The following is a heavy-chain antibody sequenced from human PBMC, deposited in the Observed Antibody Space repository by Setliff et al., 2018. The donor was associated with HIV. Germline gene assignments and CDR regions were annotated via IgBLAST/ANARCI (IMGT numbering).Heavy chain of an antibody. Sequence: KSSETLSLTCTVSGDSISTDYWTWIRQPPGKGLEWIGYIYNSASTSYNPSLKSRVTISVDTSKNQFSLKLSSVTAAYPAGYYCARHSPSDYWGQGTLVTVSS. CDR3: ARHSPSDY. J-gene: IGHJ4*02. CDR1: GDSISTDY. CDR2: IYNSAST. V-gene: IGHV4-59*08.